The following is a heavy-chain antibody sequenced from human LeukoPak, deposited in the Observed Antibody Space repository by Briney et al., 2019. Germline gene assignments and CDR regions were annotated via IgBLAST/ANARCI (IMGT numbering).Heavy chain of an antibody. Sequence: PSETLSLTCSVSGGSISGYFWNWIRQPAGMGLEWIGRISISGNTNYNPSLKSRVTMSVDTSKNQFSLKVTSVTAADTAVYYCARDVHSSNWYGSFDPRGQGTLVTVSS. CDR1: GGSISGYF. J-gene: IGHJ5*02. CDR3: ARDVHSSNWYGSFDP. CDR2: ISISGNT. V-gene: IGHV4-4*07. D-gene: IGHD6-13*01.